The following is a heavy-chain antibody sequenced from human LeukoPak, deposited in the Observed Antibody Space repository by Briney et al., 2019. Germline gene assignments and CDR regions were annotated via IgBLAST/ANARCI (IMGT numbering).Heavy chain of an antibody. D-gene: IGHD1-1*01. J-gene: IGHJ6*03. CDR3: ARAVFAWNDGDYYYYMDV. V-gene: IGHV6-1*01. CDR1: GDSVSSNSAA. CDR2: TYYRSKWYN. Sequence: SQTLSLTCAISGDSVSSNSAAWNWIRQSPSRGLGWLGRTYYRSKWYNDYAVSVKSRITINPDTSKNQFSLQLNSVTPEDTAVYYCARAVFAWNDGDYYYYMDVWGKGTTVTVSS.